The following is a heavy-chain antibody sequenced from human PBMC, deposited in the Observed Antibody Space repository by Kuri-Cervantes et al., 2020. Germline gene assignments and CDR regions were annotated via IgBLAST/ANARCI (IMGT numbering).Heavy chain of an antibody. J-gene: IGHJ3*02. V-gene: IGHV1-8*02. CDR2: INPNSGNT. CDR1: GYTFTGYY. CDR3: ARGRDGFVVVAASRRRRTFDI. Sequence: ASVKVSCKASGYTFTGYYMHWVRQAPGQGLEWMGWINPNSGNTGYAQKFQGRVTMTRNTSISTAYMELSSLRSEDTAVYYCARGRDGFVVVAASRRRRTFDIWGQGTMVTVSS. D-gene: IGHD2-15*01.